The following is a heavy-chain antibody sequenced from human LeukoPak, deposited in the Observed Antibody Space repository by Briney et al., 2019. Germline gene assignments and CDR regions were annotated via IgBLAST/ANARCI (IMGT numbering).Heavy chain of an antibody. D-gene: IGHD2-2*01. CDR1: GFTFSSYG. CDR2: IRYDGSNK. V-gene: IGHV3-30*02. Sequence: GGSLRLSCAASGFTFSSYGMHWVRQAPGKGLEWVAFIRYDGSNKYYADSVKGRFTISRDNSKNTLYLQMNSLRAEDTAVYYCAKGPVLGYCSSTSCPEDYYYYMDVWGKGTTVTISS. J-gene: IGHJ6*03. CDR3: AKGPVLGYCSSTSCPEDYYYYMDV.